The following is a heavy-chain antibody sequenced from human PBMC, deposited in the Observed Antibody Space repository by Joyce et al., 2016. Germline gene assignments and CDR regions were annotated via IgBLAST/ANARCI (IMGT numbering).Heavy chain of an antibody. Sequence: QVQLQESGPRLVKPSQTLSLTCAVSGYSTNNDNWWGWVRQPPGKGLEWIGYIYHSGTISYNPSLKSRVPMSIDASENQFSMTLRSVTAADTAVYFCARSGDLGNFFDYWGQGTLVTVSS. CDR1: GYSTNNDNW. J-gene: IGHJ4*02. D-gene: IGHD4-17*01. V-gene: IGHV4-28*02. CDR2: IYHSGTI. CDR3: ARSGDLGNFFDY.